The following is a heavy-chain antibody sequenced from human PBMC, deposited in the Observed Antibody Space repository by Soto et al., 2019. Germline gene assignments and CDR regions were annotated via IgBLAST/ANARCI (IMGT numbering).Heavy chain of an antibody. J-gene: IGHJ5*02. CDR2: INAGNGKT. V-gene: IGHV1-3*01. CDR1: GYTFTSFA. CDR3: ARVTPDCSGGSCYYWFDP. D-gene: IGHD2-15*01. Sequence: VSVKVSCKTSGYTFTSFAMHWVRQAPGQSLEWMGWINAGNGKTKYSQKFQGRVTITRDTSATTAYVELSSLRFEDTAVYYCARVTPDCSGGSCYYWFDPWGQGTLVTVSS.